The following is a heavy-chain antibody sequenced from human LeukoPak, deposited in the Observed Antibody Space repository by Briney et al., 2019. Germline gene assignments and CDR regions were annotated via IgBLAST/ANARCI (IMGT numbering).Heavy chain of an antibody. CDR3: ARDDGYYYGSGSYSSLDY. D-gene: IGHD3-10*01. V-gene: IGHV3-48*01. CDR2: ISSSSSTI. Sequence: QAGGSLRPSCAASGFTFSSYSMNWVRQAPGKGLEWVSYISSSSSTIYYADSVKGRFTISRDNAKNSLYLQMNSLRAEDTAVYYCARDDGYYYGSGSYSSLDYWGQGTLVTVSS. CDR1: GFTFSSYS. J-gene: IGHJ4*02.